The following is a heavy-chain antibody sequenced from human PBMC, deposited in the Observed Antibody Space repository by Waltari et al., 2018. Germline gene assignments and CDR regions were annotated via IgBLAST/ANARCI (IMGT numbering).Heavy chain of an antibody. J-gene: IGHJ4*02. CDR3: AKDEHYSNDWYGGIDS. D-gene: IGHD6-19*01. Sequence: QLQLQESGPGLVKTSEPLTLNCNVSGGSISSRGHYWGWIRQSPGKGVEWIGNIYYSGSTNYNPSLKSRVTISVDTSKNQFSLKLSSVTAADTAVYYCAKDEHYSNDWYGGIDSWGQGVLVTVSS. CDR2: IYYSGST. CDR1: GGSISSRGHY. V-gene: IGHV4-39*07.